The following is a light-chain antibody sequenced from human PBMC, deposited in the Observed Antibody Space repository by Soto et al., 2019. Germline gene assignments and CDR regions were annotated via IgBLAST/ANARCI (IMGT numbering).Light chain of an antibody. CDR2: DVS. V-gene: IGLV2-11*01. Sequence: QSALTQPRSVSGSPGQSVTISCTGTSSDVGGYNYVSWYQQHPGKAPKLMIYDVSQRPSGVPDRLSGSKSGNTASLTISGLQAEDEADYYCCSYAGSYPLYVFGTGTKVT. CDR3: CSYAGSYPLYV. J-gene: IGLJ1*01. CDR1: SSDVGGYNY.